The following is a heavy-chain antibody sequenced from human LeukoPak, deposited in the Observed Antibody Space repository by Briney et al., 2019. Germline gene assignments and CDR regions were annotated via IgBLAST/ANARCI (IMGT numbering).Heavy chain of an antibody. CDR3: ARVIYMDV. V-gene: IGHV3-48*04. CDR1: GFTVSSNY. CDR2: ISWNSGSI. J-gene: IGHJ6*03. Sequence: GGSLRLSCAASGFTVSSNYMSWVRQAPGKGLERVSGISWNSGSIGYADSVKGRFTISRDNAKNSLYLQMNSLRAADTAVYYCARVIYMDVWGKGTTVTISS.